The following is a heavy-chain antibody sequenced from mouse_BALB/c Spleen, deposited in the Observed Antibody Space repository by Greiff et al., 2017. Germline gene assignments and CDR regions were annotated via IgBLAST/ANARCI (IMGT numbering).Heavy chain of an antibody. CDR3: ARGTMITTYAMDY. D-gene: IGHD2-4*01. V-gene: IGHV5-4*02. CDR2: ISDGGSYT. J-gene: IGHJ4*01. Sequence: EVHLVESGGGLVKPGGSLKLSCAASGFTFSDYYMYWVRQTPEKRLEWVATISDGGSYTYYPDSVKGRFTISRDNAKNNLYLQMSSLKSEDTAMYYCARGTMITTYAMDYWGQGTSVTVSS. CDR1: GFTFSDYY.